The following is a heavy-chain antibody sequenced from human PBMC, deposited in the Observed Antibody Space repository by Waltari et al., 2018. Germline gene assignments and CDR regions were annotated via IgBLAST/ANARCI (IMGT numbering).Heavy chain of an antibody. V-gene: IGHV4-34*01. J-gene: IGHJ6*03. CDR2: INRVGTT. CDR3: ARGRRIGTYYYYYYMDV. CDR1: GGSFSGYY. Sequence: QVQLQQWGAGLLKPSETLSLTCAVYGGSFSGYYWSWIRQPPGKGLEWIGEINRVGTTNTNPSLKSRVTISVDTSKNQFSLKLSSVTAADTAVYYCARGRRIGTYYYYYYMDVWGKGTTVTVSS.